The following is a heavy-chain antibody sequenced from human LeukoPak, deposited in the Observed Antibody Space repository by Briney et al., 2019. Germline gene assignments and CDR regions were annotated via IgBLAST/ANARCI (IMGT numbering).Heavy chain of an antibody. CDR3: ARGSSGYSYGQSVRY. Sequence: PGGSLRLSCAASGFTFGSYGMHWVRQAPGKGLEWVAVIWYDGSNKYYADSVKGRFTISRDNSKNTLYLQMNSLRAEDTAVYYCARGSSGYSYGQSVRYWGQGTLVTVSS. CDR1: GFTFGSYG. J-gene: IGHJ4*02. D-gene: IGHD5-18*01. V-gene: IGHV3-33*01. CDR2: IWYDGSNK.